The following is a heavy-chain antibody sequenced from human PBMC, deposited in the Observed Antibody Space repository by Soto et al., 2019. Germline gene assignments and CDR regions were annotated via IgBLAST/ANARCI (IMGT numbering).Heavy chain of an antibody. V-gene: IGHV4-31*03. J-gene: IGHJ5*02. CDR1: GGSISSGGYY. CDR2: IYYSGST. D-gene: IGHD4-17*01. Sequence: SETLSLTCTVSGGSISSGGYYWSWIRQHPGKGLEWIGYIYYSGSTYYNPSLKSRVTISVDTSKNQFSLKLSSVTAADTAVYYCASAYYGDYAHWFDPWGQGTLVTVSS. CDR3: ASAYYGDYAHWFDP.